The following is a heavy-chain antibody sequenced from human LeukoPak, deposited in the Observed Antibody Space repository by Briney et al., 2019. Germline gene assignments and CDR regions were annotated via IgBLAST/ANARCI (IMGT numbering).Heavy chain of an antibody. CDR3: AREEPGYCSSTSCYWLDY. CDR2: IIPIFGTA. V-gene: IGHV1-69*13. J-gene: IGHJ4*02. CDR1: GGTFSSYA. Sequence: GASVKVSCKASGGTFSSYAISWVRQAPGQGLEWMGGIIPIFGTANYAQKFQGRVTIIADESTSTAYMELSSLRSEDTAVYYCAREEPGYCSSTSCYWLDYWGQGTLVTVSS. D-gene: IGHD2-2*03.